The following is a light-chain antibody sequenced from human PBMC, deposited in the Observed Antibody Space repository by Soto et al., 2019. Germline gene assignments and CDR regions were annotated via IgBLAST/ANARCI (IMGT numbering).Light chain of an antibody. V-gene: IGLV2-14*03. CDR2: DVN. Sequence: ASLAWVPRQARPTLSTGGTPAFDGYDYVSWYQQHPGQAPKLMIFDVNNRPSGVSGRFSGSKSGDTASLTISGLQAEDDGDYYCTSYTGSAPFYVFGSGTKVTVL. J-gene: IGLJ1*01. CDR3: TSYTGSAPFYV. CDR1: TPAFDGYDY.